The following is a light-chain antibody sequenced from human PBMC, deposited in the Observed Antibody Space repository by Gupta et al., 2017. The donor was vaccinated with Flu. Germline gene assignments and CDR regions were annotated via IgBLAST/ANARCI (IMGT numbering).Light chain of an antibody. CDR1: QSVSSY. V-gene: IGKV3-11*01. CDR2: DAS. Sequence: LLQTQATLSLSPGERATLSCRASQSVSSYLAWYQQKPGQAPRLLIYDASNRATGIPARFSGSGSGTDFTLTISSLEPEDFAVYYCQQRSNWPLTFGGGTKVEIK. J-gene: IGKJ4*01. CDR3: QQRSNWPLT.